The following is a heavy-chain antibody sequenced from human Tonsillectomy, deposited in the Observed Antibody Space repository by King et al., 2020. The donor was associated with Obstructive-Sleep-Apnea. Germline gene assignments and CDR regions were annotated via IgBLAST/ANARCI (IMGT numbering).Heavy chain of an antibody. CDR3: ATGRDSSGGELDY. J-gene: IGHJ4*02. D-gene: IGHD6-19*01. CDR2: INPNSGDT. V-gene: IGHV1-2*04. Sequence: VQLVESGAEVKKPGASVKVSCKASGYTFTGYYMHWVRQAPGQGLEWMGWINPNSGDTNYAQNFQGWVTMTRDTSISTAYMELSRLRSDDSAVYYCATGRDSSGGELDYWGQGTLVIVSS. CDR1: GYTFTGYY.